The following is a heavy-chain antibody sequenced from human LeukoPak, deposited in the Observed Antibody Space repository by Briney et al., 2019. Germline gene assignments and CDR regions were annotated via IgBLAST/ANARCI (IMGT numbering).Heavy chain of an antibody. CDR1: GDSFSSGGYY. D-gene: IGHD6-13*01. V-gene: IGHV4-31*03. CDR2: IYYSGST. CDR3: ARDGAAAAGSYFQH. Sequence: PSQSLSLTCTVSGDSFSSGGYYWSWIPQHPGKGLEWNGYIYYSGSTYYNPPLKSRLTISVDTSKNQFSLKLSSVTAADTAVYYCARDGAAAAGSYFQHWGEGSLVAVSS. J-gene: IGHJ1*01.